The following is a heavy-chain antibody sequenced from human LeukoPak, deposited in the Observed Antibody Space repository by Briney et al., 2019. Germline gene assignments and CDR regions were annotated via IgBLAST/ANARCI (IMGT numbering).Heavy chain of an antibody. CDR2: ISSSGSTI. CDR1: GFTFSDYY. D-gene: IGHD6-6*01. CDR3: ARDPAAHPAFDY. J-gene: IGHJ4*02. V-gene: IGHV3-11*01. Sequence: GGSLRLSCAASGFTFSDYYMSWIRQAPGKGLEWVSYISSSGSTIYYADSVKGRFTISRDNTKNSLYLQMNSLRAEDTAVYYCARDPAAHPAFDYWGQGTLVTVSS.